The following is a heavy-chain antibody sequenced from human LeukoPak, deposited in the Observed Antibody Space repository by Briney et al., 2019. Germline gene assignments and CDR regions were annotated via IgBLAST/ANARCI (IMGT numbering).Heavy chain of an antibody. J-gene: IGHJ4*02. V-gene: IGHV3-30*04. CDR2: ISYDGSNK. CDR1: GFTFSSYA. D-gene: IGHD6-6*01. CDR3: AREYSSSSGIYDY. Sequence: GGSLRLSCAASGFTFSSYAMHWVRQAPGKGLEWVAVISYDGSNKYYADSVKGRFTISRDNSKNTLYLQMNSLRAEDTAVYYCAREYSSSSGIYDYWGQGTLVTVSS.